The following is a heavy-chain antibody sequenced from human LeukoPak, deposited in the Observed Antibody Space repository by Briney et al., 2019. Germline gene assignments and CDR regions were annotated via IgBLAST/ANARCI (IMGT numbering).Heavy chain of an antibody. CDR1: GYTFTSYG. D-gene: IGHD2-15*01. CDR3: ARDHCSPGTCLGGH. J-gene: IGHJ4*02. V-gene: IGHV1-69*04. Sequence: SVKVSCKASGYTFTSYGISWVRQAPGQGLEWIGRIIPSLDVANYAQKFQGRVTLSADRDTATTYMEVTSLRSEDTAMYYCARDHCSPGTCLGGHWGQGTLVTVSS. CDR2: IIPSLDVA.